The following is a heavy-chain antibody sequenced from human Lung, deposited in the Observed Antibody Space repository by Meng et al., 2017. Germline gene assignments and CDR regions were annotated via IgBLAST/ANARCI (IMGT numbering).Heavy chain of an antibody. Sequence: QVQAEPVGAEVKKPGASVKVSCNPSGYNFPDYSHHWVRRAPGQGIEWMGRINPKSGDTHYAQKFQARVTMTGDTSISTAYMELSGLRSDDTAMYYCSRDEDISAAGKLFGDYWGQGTLVTVSS. CDR3: SRDEDISAAGKLFGDY. D-gene: IGHD6-25*01. V-gene: IGHV1-2*06. CDR1: GYNFPDYS. CDR2: INPKSGDT. J-gene: IGHJ4*02.